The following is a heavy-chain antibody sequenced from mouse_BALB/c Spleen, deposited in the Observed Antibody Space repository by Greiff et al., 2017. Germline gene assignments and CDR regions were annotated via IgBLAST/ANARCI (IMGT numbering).Heavy chain of an antibody. CDR2: IWAGGST. CDR3: ARDGYLGGYFDY. CDR1: GFSLTSYG. Sequence: VKLMESGPGLVAPSQSLSITCPVSGFSLTSYGVHWVRQPPGKGLEWLGVIWAGGSTNYNSALMSRLSISKDNSKSQVFLKMNSLQTDDTAMYYCARDGYLGGYFDYWGQGTTLTVSS. V-gene: IGHV2-9*02. D-gene: IGHD2-2*01. J-gene: IGHJ2*01.